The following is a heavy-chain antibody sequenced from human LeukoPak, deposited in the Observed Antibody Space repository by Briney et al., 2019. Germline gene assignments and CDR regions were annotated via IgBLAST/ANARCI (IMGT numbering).Heavy chain of an antibody. D-gene: IGHD3-22*01. CDR1: GGSISSGGYF. CDR3: AGGFDSRKVGY. J-gene: IGHJ4*02. V-gene: IGHV4-31*03. Sequence: SETLSLTCSVSGGSISSGGYFWNWIRQLPGKGLEGIGCIHDSGSTDYNPSLKSRVTISVGTTKKQFSLSLSSVTAADTAVYYCAGGFDSRKVGYWGQGTLVTVSS. CDR2: IHDSGST.